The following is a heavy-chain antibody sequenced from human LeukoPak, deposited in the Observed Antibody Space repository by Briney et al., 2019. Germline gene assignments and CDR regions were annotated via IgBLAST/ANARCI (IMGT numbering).Heavy chain of an antibody. D-gene: IGHD6-19*01. V-gene: IGHV3-23*01. CDR2: ISDSGSIT. J-gene: IGHJ4*02. CDR3: AKDARRTSGWYFFDY. CDR1: GFAFSSQA. Sequence: GGSLRLSCAASGFAFSSQAMGWVRQAPGKGLEWVSVISDSGSITYYADSVKGRFTISRDNSKNTLSLQMNSLRADDTAVYYCAKDARRTSGWYFFDYWGQGTLVTVSS.